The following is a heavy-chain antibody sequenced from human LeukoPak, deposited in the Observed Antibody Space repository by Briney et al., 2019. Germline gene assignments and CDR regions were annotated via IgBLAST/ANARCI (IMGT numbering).Heavy chain of an antibody. J-gene: IGHJ4*02. CDR2: ISAYNGNT. Sequence: ASVKVSCKASGYTFTSHGISWVRQAPGQGLEWMGWISAYNGNTNYAQKLQGRVTMTTDTSTSTAYMELRSLRSDDTAVYYCARDPLAARHGEFDYWGQGTLVTVSS. CDR1: GYTFTSHG. V-gene: IGHV1-18*01. CDR3: ARDPLAARHGEFDY. D-gene: IGHD6-6*01.